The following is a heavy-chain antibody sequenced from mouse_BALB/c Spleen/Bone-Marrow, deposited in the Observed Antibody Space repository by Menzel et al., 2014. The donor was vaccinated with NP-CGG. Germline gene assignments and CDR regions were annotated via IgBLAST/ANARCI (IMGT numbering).Heavy chain of an antibody. CDR1: GFTFSDYY. J-gene: IGHJ3*01. CDR3: VRDGDYRYACFTY. Sequence: EVKLMESGGGLVKPGGPLKLSCAASGFTFSDYYIYWVRQTPEKRLEWVATISDGGTYTYYPDTVKGRFTISRDNAKNNLYLQMNGLKSEDTAMYYCVRDGDYRYACFTYWGQGTLVTVSA. D-gene: IGHD2-14*01. V-gene: IGHV5-4*02. CDR2: ISDGGTYT.